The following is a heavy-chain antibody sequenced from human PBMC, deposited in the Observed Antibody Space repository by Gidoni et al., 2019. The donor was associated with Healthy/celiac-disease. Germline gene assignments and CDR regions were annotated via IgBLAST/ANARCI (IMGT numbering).Heavy chain of an antibody. D-gene: IGHD2-2*01. CDR2: ISYDGSNK. Sequence: QVQLVESGGGVVQPGRSLRLSCAASGFTFSSYAMHWVRQAPGKGLEWVAVISYDGSNKYYADSVKRRFTISRDNSKNTLYLQMNSLRAEDTAVYYCARDDCSSTSCYGRIYYYYGMDVWGQGTTVTVSS. J-gene: IGHJ6*02. CDR1: GFTFSSYA. V-gene: IGHV3-30-3*01. CDR3: ARDDCSSTSCYGRIYYYYGMDV.